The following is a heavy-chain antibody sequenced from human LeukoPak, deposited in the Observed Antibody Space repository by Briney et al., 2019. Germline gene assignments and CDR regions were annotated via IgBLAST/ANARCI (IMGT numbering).Heavy chain of an antibody. CDR1: GFTLSSYS. V-gene: IGHV3-21*01. CDR2: ISSSSSYI. D-gene: IGHD2-15*01. Sequence: PGGSLRLSCAASGFTLSSYSMNWVRQAPGKGLEWVSSISSSSSYIYYADSVKGRFTISRDNAKNSLYLQMNSLRAEDTAVYYCARESWWAERAFDIWGQGTMVTASS. J-gene: IGHJ3*02. CDR3: ARESWWAERAFDI.